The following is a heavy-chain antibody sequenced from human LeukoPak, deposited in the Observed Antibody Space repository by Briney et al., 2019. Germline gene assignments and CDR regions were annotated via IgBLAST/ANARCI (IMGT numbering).Heavy chain of an antibody. Sequence: PGGSLRLSCAASGFIVSNYAMNWVRQAPGKGLEWVSGINWNGGSTGYADSVKGRFTISRDNAKNSLYLQMNSLRAEDTALYHCARVPHEEDWLSPHGDIWGQGTMVTVSS. CDR1: GFIVSNYA. CDR3: ARVPHEEDWLSPHGDI. V-gene: IGHV3-20*01. J-gene: IGHJ3*02. CDR2: INWNGGST. D-gene: IGHD3-9*01.